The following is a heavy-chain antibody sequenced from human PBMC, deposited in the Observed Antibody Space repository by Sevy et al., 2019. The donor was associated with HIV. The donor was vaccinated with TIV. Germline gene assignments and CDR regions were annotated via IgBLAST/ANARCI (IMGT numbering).Heavy chain of an antibody. D-gene: IGHD3-22*01. CDR3: ARARSVVVVITEYYFDY. CDR1: GFTFSSYW. CDR2: IKQDGSEK. Sequence: GGSLRLSCAASGFTFSSYWMSWVRQAPGKGLEWVANIKQDGSEKYYVDSVKGRFTISRDNAKNSLYLQVNSLRAEDTAVYYCARARSVVVVITEYYFDYWGQGTLVTVSS. V-gene: IGHV3-7*01. J-gene: IGHJ4*02.